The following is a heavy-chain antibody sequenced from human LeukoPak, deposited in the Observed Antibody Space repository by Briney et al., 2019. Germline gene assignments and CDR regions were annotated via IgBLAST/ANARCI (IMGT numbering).Heavy chain of an antibody. CDR2: ISWNSGSI. CDR1: GFTFDDYA. Sequence: GGSLRLSCAASGFTFDDYAMHWVRQAPGKGLEWVSGISWNSGSIGYADSVKGRLTISRDNAKNSLYLQMNSLRAEDTALYYCAKAGDFWSGFDYWGQGTLVTVSS. CDR3: AKAGDFWSGFDY. D-gene: IGHD3-3*01. J-gene: IGHJ4*02. V-gene: IGHV3-9*01.